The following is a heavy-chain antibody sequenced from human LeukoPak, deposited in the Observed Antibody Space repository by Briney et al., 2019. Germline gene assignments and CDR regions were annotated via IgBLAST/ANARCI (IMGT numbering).Heavy chain of an antibody. CDR3: ARVAPHSYYYDSSGCSNWFDP. Sequence: SETLSLTCTVSGVSVSSGSYYWRWIRQPPGKGLEWIGYIYYSGSTNYNPSLKSRVTISVDTSKNQFSLKLSSVTAADTAVYYCARVAPHSYYYDSSGCSNWFDPWGQGTLVTVSS. CDR2: IYYSGST. J-gene: IGHJ5*02. D-gene: IGHD3-22*01. CDR1: GVSVSSGSYY. V-gene: IGHV4-61*01.